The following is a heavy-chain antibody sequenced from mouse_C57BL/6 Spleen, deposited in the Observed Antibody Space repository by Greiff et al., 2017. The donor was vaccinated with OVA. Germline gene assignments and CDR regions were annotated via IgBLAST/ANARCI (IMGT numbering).Heavy chain of an antibody. D-gene: IGHD2-4*01. J-gene: IGHJ4*01. V-gene: IGHV1-64*01. CDR3: ARSYDYDGDYYAMDY. CDR2: IHPNSGST. CDR1: GYTFTSYW. Sequence: VQLQESGAELMKPGASVKLSCKATGYTFTSYWMHWVKQRPGQGLEWIGMIHPNSGSTNYNEKFKSKATLTVDKSSSTAYMQLSSLTSEDSAVYYCARSYDYDGDYYAMDYWGQGTSVTVSS.